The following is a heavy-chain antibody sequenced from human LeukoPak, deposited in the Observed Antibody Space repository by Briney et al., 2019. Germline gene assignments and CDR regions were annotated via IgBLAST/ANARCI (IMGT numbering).Heavy chain of an antibody. CDR3: ARDPPFIIGTTFFDY. D-gene: IGHD1-20*01. Sequence: GRSLILSCAASGFTFSSYGMHWVRQAPGKGLEWVAVIWSDGSSKHYADSVKGRFTISRDNSKNTLYLQMSSLRAEDTALYYCARDPPFIIGTTFFDYWGQGTLVTVSS. CDR1: GFTFSSYG. V-gene: IGHV3-33*01. CDR2: IWSDGSSK. J-gene: IGHJ4*02.